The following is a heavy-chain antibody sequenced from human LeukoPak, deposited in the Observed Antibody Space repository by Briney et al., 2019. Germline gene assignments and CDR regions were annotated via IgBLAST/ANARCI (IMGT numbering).Heavy chain of an antibody. V-gene: IGHV1-69*04. Sequence: GASVKVSCKASGGTFSSYAISWVRQAPGQGLEWMGRIIPILGIANYAQKFQGRVTITTDESTSTAYMELSSLRSEDTAVYYCATRSTSGPTFDYWGQGTLVTVSS. CDR1: GGTFSSYA. J-gene: IGHJ4*02. CDR3: ATRSTSGPTFDY. D-gene: IGHD2-2*01. CDR2: IIPILGIA.